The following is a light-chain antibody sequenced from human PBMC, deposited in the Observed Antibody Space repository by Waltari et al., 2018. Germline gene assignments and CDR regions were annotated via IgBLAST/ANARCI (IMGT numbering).Light chain of an antibody. V-gene: IGKV1-16*02. CDR3: QQYNSFPPT. J-gene: IGKJ4*01. CDR2: AAS. Sequence: DIQMTQSPSSLSPSVGDRVIITCRARQAINTFLACFQQKPGKAPRSLIYAASTLQSGVSSNFSGSGSGTNVTLTISSLQPEDCATYYCQQYNSFPPTFGGGTRVEI. CDR1: QAINTF.